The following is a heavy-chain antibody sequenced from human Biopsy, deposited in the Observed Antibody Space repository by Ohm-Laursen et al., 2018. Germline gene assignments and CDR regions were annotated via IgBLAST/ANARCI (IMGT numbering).Heavy chain of an antibody. Sequence: GTLSLIWTVSGDSPTSGPENWSWIRQSPGQGLEYIGFIYSGGNTNYNPSLKNRVTMSVDTSKNQFYLKLYSVTAADTAVYYCARGRRTSGWPYFDNWGQGALVIVSP. D-gene: IGHD6-19*01. J-gene: IGHJ4*02. CDR2: IYSGGNT. V-gene: IGHV4-61*01. CDR1: GDSPTSGPEN. CDR3: ARGRRTSGWPYFDN.